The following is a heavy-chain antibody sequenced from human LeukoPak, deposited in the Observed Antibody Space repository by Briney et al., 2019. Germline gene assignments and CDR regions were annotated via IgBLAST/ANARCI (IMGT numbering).Heavy chain of an antibody. Sequence: ASVKGSCEPSGYALTRDGISWVRQAPGQGLEWMGWISAYSGNTNYAQKFQGRVTMTKDRSRTTAYIEVTSLTYDDTAFYFCASGTRASFFDIWGQGTMVTVSS. CDR3: ASGTRASFFDI. CDR2: ISAYSGNT. CDR1: GYALTRDG. J-gene: IGHJ3*02. V-gene: IGHV1-18*01.